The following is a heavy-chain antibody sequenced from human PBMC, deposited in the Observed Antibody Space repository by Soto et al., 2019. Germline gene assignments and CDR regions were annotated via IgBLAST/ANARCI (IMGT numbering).Heavy chain of an antibody. Sequence: QVQLVESGGGVVQPGRSLRLSCAASGFTFSSYAMHWVRQAPGKGLEWVAVISYDGSNKYYADSVKGRFTISRDNSKNTLYLQMNSLRAEDTAAYYCARETIAARPYYYYGMDVWGQGTTVTVSS. J-gene: IGHJ6*02. CDR2: ISYDGSNK. V-gene: IGHV3-30-3*01. CDR3: ARETIAARPYYYYGMDV. CDR1: GFTFSSYA. D-gene: IGHD6-6*01.